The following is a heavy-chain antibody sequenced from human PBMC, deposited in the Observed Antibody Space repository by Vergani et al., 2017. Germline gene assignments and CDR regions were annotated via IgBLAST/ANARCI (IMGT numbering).Heavy chain of an antibody. J-gene: IGHJ4*02. CDR1: GFTFSSYA. Sequence: EVQLLESGGGLVQPGGSLRLSCAASGFTFSSYAMSWVRQAPGKGLEWVGRIRSKANSYATAYAASVKGRFTISRDDSKNTAYLQMNSLKTEDTAVYYCTRQLLGGSGSFRLWGQGTLVTVSS. CDR2: IRSKANSYAT. CDR3: TRQLLGGSGSFRL. D-gene: IGHD1-26*01. V-gene: IGHV3-73*01.